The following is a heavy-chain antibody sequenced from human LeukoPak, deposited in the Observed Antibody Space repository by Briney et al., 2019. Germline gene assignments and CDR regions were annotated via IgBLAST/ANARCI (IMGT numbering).Heavy chain of an antibody. D-gene: IGHD5-24*01. CDR3: ARDARRDGYNYLYYFDY. Sequence: GGSLRLSCAASGFTFSSYSMNWVRQAPGKGLEWVSSISSSSSYIYYADSLKGRFTISRDNAKNSLYLQMISLRAEDTAVYYCARDARRDGYNYLYYFDYWGQGTLVTVSS. CDR2: ISSSSSYI. V-gene: IGHV3-21*01. CDR1: GFTFSSYS. J-gene: IGHJ4*02.